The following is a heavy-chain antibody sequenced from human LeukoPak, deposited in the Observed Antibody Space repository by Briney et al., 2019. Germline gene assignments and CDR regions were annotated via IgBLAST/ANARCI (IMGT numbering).Heavy chain of an antibody. CDR3: ARACAYQDCFDY. Sequence: AESLQISSKGSGYSFTNYWICWVRQMPGKGLEWMGIIYPGDSDTRYSPSFQGQVTISADKSICTAYLQWSSLKASDTAMYYCARACAYQDCFDYWGQGTLVTVSS. CDR1: GYSFTNYW. D-gene: IGHD3-16*01. J-gene: IGHJ4*02. V-gene: IGHV5-51*01. CDR2: IYPGDSDT.